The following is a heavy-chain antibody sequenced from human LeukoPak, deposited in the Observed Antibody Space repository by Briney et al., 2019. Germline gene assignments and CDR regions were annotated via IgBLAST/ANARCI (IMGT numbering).Heavy chain of an antibody. CDR3: ARLSGYSYTDS. CDR2: VYDSGTT. D-gene: IGHD5-18*01. Sequence: SETLSLTCTVSGVSISGHSWSWIRQPPGKGLEWIGYVYDSGTTNYNPSLKSRITISVDTSNNQFSLKLSSGTAADTALYYCARLSGYSYTDSWGRGTLVTVSS. J-gene: IGHJ4*02. V-gene: IGHV4-59*08. CDR1: GVSISGHS.